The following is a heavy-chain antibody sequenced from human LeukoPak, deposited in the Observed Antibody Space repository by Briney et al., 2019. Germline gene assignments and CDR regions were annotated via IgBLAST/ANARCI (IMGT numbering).Heavy chain of an antibody. V-gene: IGHV3-23*01. CDR1: GFTFSSYA. J-gene: IGHJ4*02. Sequence: PGGSLRLSCAASGFTFSSYAMSWVRQAPGKGLEWVSAISGSGGSTYYADSVKGRFTISRDNPKNTLYLQMNSLRAEDTAVYYCAKDSEYDYVWGSHFDYWGQGTPVTVSS. CDR3: AKDSEYDYVWGSHFDY. CDR2: ISGSGGST. D-gene: IGHD3-16*01.